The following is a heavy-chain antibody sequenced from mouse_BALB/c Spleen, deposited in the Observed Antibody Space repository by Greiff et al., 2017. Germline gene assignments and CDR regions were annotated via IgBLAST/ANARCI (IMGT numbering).Heavy chain of an antibody. CDR3: ARSYRDLYAMDY. V-gene: IGHV1S137*01. CDR2: ISTYYGDA. Sequence: QVQLQQSGAELVRPGVSVKISCKGSGYTFTDYAMHWVKQSHAKSLEWIGVISTYYGDASYNQKFKGKATMTVDKSSSTAYMELARLTSEDSAIYYCARSYRDLYAMDYWGQGTSVTVSS. J-gene: IGHJ4*01. CDR1: GYTFTDYA.